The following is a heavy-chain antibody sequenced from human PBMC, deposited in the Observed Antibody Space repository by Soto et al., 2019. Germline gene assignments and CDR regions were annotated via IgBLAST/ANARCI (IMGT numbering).Heavy chain of an antibody. D-gene: IGHD3-3*01. Sequence: PSETLSLTCAVYGGPFSANYWSWIRQPPGKGLEWIGEINHNGRTNYNPSLKSRVTISVDTSKNQFSLGLSSVAAADTAVYYCARVFWSELLGSNYMDVWGKGTTVTVSS. CDR1: GGPFSANY. V-gene: IGHV4-34*01. J-gene: IGHJ6*03. CDR3: ARVFWSELLGSNYMDV. CDR2: INHNGRT.